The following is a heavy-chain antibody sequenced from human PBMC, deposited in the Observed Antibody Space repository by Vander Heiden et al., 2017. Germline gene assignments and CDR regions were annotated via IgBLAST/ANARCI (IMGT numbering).Heavy chain of an antibody. V-gene: IGHV4-61*01. J-gene: IGHJ4*02. D-gene: IGHD3-16*01. CDR1: GGSASSGSYY. CDR2: IYYSGST. Sequence: QVQLQESGPGLVQPSETLSPTCPAPGGSASSGSYYWSWIRQPPGKGLEWIGYIYYSGSTNYNPSLKSRVTISVDTSKNQFSLKLSSVTAADTAVYYCAREGGGYTDPFDYWGQGTLVTVSS. CDR3: AREGGGYTDPFDY.